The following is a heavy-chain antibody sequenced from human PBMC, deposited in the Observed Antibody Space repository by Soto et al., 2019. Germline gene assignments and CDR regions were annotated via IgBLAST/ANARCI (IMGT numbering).Heavy chain of an antibody. Sequence: QVQLVESGGGVVQPGRSLRLSCAASGFTLSGFGMHWVRQAPGKGLEWVAVISYDGSNKYYADSVKGRFTISRDNSKNTLFLQMNSLRVEDTAVYYCAKERRYSSGWSNLIYDDWGQGTLVTVSS. D-gene: IGHD6-19*01. CDR2: ISYDGSNK. CDR3: AKERRYSSGWSNLIYDD. J-gene: IGHJ4*02. CDR1: GFTLSGFG. V-gene: IGHV3-30*18.